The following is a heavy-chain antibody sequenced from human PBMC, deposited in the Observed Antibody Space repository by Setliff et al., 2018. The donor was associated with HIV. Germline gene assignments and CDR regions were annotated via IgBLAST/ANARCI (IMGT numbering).Heavy chain of an antibody. D-gene: IGHD6-13*01. CDR3: ARGVKGIATTGKYYFDY. V-gene: IGHV1-69*05. Sequence: ASVKVSCKASGGSFSKYAVSWVRRAPGQGLEWMGGFIPVFGTAKYSQKFQGRVTITTDESTNTAYMELSRLKSDDTAVFYCARGVKGIATTGKYYFDYWGQGTLVTVSS. CDR1: GGSFSKYA. J-gene: IGHJ4*02. CDR2: FIPVFGTA.